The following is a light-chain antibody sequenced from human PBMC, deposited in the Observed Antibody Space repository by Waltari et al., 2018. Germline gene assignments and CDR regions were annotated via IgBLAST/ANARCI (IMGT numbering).Light chain of an antibody. V-gene: IGKV1-5*03. Sequence: DIQRTQTPSTPSPSVEDRVTLTCRASQNINIWLAWYQQKPGKAPNLLIYKASSLESGVPSRFSGGGSGTEFTLTISSLQPDDFATYYCQQYSIYSWTFGQGTKVEVK. CDR2: KAS. CDR1: QNINIW. J-gene: IGKJ1*01. CDR3: QQYSIYSWT.